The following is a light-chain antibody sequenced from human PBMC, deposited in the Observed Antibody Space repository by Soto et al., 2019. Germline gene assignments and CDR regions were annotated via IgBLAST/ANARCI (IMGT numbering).Light chain of an antibody. J-gene: IGKJ1*01. V-gene: IGKV1-5*03. Sequence: DIKMTQSPSTLSRFVGDRVTITCRASQTISSWVAWYQQKPGQAPKLLIYKASTLTSGVPSRFSGSGSGTEFTLTSSSLQPDDFATYYCQHYNSYSEAFGQGTKVDIK. CDR1: QTISSW. CDR2: KAS. CDR3: QHYNSYSEA.